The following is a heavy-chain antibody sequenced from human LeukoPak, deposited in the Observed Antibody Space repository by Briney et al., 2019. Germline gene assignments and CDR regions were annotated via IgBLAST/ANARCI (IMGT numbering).Heavy chain of an antibody. CDR2: INPNSGAT. V-gene: IGHV1-2*02. CDR3: ARDVSGSGNRFDP. D-gene: IGHD3-10*01. J-gene: IGHJ5*02. CDR1: GYTFTGYY. Sequence: ASVKVSCKASGYTFTGYYIHWVRQAPGQGLEWLGWINPNSGATKYAQQFQGRVAMTSDTSISTAHMELSSLTSDDTAVYHCARDVSGSGNRFDPWGQGTLVTVSS.